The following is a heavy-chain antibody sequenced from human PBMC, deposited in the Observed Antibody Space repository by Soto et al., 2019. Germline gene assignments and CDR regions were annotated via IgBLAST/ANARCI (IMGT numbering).Heavy chain of an antibody. J-gene: IGHJ4*02. Sequence: PGGSLRLACAASGFALDYHTMHWVRQPPGKGLEWVALITWDGGITYYADSVEGRFTISRDNTKNSLFLQLNSLKVEDTALYYCTKLNQPPDFWGQGTLVTVSS. CDR2: ITWDGGIT. CDR1: GFALDYHT. CDR3: TKLNQPPDF. V-gene: IGHV3-43*01.